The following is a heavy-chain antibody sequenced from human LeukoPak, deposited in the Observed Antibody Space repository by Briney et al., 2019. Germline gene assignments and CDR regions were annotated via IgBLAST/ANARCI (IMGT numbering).Heavy chain of an antibody. CDR1: GFTFSSYA. D-gene: IGHD3-3*01. V-gene: IGHV3-23*01. CDR3: SIYRTYYDLWSGYSSPEPRPFNS. CDR2: ISGSGGST. Sequence: GGSLRLSCAASGFTFSSYAMSWVRQAPGKGLEWVSAISGSGGSTYYADSVKGRFTISRDNSKNTLYLQMISLRAEDTAVYYCSIYRTYYDLWSGYSSPEPRPFNSWGQGTLVTVSS. J-gene: IGHJ4*02.